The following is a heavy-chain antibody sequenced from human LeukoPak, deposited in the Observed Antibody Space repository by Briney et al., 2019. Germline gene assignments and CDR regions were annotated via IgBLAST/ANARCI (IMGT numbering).Heavy chain of an antibody. V-gene: IGHV3-7*01. CDR1: GFTFSSYW. CDR2: IKRDGSEK. CDR3: ARDSDVHCSGGSCTIFDY. J-gene: IGHJ4*02. Sequence: GGSLRLSCAASGFTFSSYWMTWVRQAPGKGLEWVGNIKRDGSEKYYVDSVKGRFTISRDNAKNSLYLQMNSLRAEDTAVYYCARDSDVHCSGGSCTIFDYWGQGTLVTVSS. D-gene: IGHD2-15*01.